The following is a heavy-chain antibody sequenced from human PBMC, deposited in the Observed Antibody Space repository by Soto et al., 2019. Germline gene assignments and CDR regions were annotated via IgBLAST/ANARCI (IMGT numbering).Heavy chain of an antibody. D-gene: IGHD2-8*02. CDR3: AKATATGGGAFDI. CDR2: ILVGGST. CDR1: GFTCSSYD. J-gene: IGHJ3*02. V-gene: IGHV3-23*01. Sequence: GGSLRLSCVASGFTCSSYDMSWVRQAPGKGLEWVSTILVGGSTHYPDSVKGRFTISRDNSKNTVFMQMNSLTARDTAVYYCAKATATGGGAFDICGQGTLVTVSS.